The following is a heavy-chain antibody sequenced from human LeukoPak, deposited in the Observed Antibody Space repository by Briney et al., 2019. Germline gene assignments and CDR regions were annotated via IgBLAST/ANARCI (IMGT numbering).Heavy chain of an antibody. CDR3: ARQAHYGGAYYFDY. V-gene: IGHV5-51*01. CDR2: IYPGDSDT. D-gene: IGHD4-23*01. Sequence: GESLKISCKGSGYSFTNYWIGWVRQMPGKGLEWMGIIYPGDSDTRYSPSFQGQVTISVDKSISTAYLQWGSLKASDTAVYYCARQAHYGGAYYFDYWGQGTLVTVSS. CDR1: GYSFTNYW. J-gene: IGHJ4*02.